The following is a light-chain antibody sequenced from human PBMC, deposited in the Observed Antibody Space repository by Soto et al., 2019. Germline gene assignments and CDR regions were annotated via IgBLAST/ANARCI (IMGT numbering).Light chain of an antibody. CDR1: QSVSSY. CDR2: DAS. J-gene: IGKJ5*01. CDR3: QQRSNWPPGGGIT. V-gene: IGKV3-11*01. Sequence: EIVLTQSPATLSLSPGERATLSCRASQSVSSYLAWYQQKPGQAPRLLIYDASNSATGIPARFSGSGSGTKFTLNISSLELGDFAVYYCQQRSNWPPGGGITFGRGTRLEIK.